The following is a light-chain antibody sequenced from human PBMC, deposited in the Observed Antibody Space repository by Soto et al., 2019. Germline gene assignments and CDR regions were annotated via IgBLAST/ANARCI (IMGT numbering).Light chain of an antibody. J-gene: IGKJ4*01. CDR1: QSINIY. CDR2: AAS. CDR3: NQTSSTPLP. V-gene: IGKV1-39*01. Sequence: DIQMTQSPSSLSASIGDRVTITCRASQSINIYLNWYQQKPGKAPKLLVYAASNLQSGVPSRFMSKESGTAFTSTISSLQPEDFATNYVNQTSSTPLPSGGGPRWRSN.